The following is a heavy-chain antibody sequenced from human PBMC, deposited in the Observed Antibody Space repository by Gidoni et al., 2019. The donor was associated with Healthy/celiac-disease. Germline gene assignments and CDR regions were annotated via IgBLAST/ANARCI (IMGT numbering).Heavy chain of an antibody. Sequence: QVQLVQSGAEVTKPGASVKVSCKASGYTFTGYYMHWVRQAPGQGLEWRGWINPNSGGTNYAQKFQGRVTMTRDTSISTAYMELSRLRSDDTAVYYCARGLWFGELFAPDAFDIWGQGTMVTVSS. D-gene: IGHD3-10*01. CDR1: GYTFTGYY. J-gene: IGHJ3*02. V-gene: IGHV1-2*02. CDR3: ARGLWFGELFAPDAFDI. CDR2: INPNSGGT.